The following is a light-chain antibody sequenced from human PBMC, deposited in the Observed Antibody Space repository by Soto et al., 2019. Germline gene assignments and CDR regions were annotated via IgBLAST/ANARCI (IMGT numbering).Light chain of an antibody. Sequence: QSALTQPASVSGSPGQSITISCTGTSSDIGAYNSVSWYQQHPGKAPKLIVFQVSFRPSAVSDRFSGSKSDNTASLAISGLRSEDEADYYCATWDDRLRAYVIGAGTKLTVL. CDR1: SSDIGAYNS. CDR2: QVS. CDR3: ATWDDRLRAYV. J-gene: IGLJ1*01. V-gene: IGLV2-14*01.